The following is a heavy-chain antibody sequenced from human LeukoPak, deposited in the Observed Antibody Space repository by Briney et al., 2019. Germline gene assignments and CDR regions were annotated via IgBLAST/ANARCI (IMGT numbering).Heavy chain of an antibody. D-gene: IGHD2-2*01. CDR2: IGGRGGST. CDR1: VSTFSRYA. J-gene: IGHJ4*02. Sequence: PGGPLRLPCAASVSTFSRYAMSWARRAPGRGLEWVSAIGGRGGSTYYADSVKGRFTISRDNSKNTLYLQMNRLRAEDTAVYYCARWHCDSTTCHPTFDFWGQGTLVTVSS. V-gene: IGHV3-23*01. CDR3: ARWHCDSTTCHPTFDF.